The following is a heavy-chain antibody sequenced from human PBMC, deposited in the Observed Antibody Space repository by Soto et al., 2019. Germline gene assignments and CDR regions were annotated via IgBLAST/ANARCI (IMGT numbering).Heavy chain of an antibody. J-gene: IGHJ6*03. CDR3: AKVIQGYYYYMDV. CDR1: GVTCSSYA. CDR2: ISYDGSNK. Sequence: GGSLRHSCAASGVTCSSYAMHWVRQAPGKGLEWVAVISYDGSNKYYADSVKGRFTISRDNSKNTLYLQMNSLRAEDTAVYYCAKVIQGYYYYMDVWGKGTTVTVSS. V-gene: IGHV3-30*04.